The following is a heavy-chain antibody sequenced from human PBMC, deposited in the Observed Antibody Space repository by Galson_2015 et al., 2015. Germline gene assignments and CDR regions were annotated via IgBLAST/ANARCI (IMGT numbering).Heavy chain of an antibody. D-gene: IGHD5-12*01. Sequence: QSGAEVKKPGDSLRISCQGSEYSFGSYWIIWVRQTPGKGLEWMGRIDPSDSFTHYNPSFEGHVTFSSDVSTNTAFLQWTSLKASDTGIYFCARPRTVATPHDAFDIWGRGTMVTVSS. CDR2: IDPSDSFT. V-gene: IGHV5-10-1*01. CDR1: EYSFGSYW. CDR3: ARPRTVATPHDAFDI. J-gene: IGHJ3*02.